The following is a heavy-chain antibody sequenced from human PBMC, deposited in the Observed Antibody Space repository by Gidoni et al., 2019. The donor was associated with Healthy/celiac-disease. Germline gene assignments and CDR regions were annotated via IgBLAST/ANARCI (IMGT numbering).Heavy chain of an antibody. CDR3: TTDLSWNDSGDY. J-gene: IGHJ4*02. Sequence: EVQLVESGGGLVKPGGSLRLSFAASGFIFSNACMSWVSQAPGKGVEWVGRSKRKTDGGTTDYAAPVKGRFTISRDDSKNTLYLQMNSLKTEDTAVYYCTTDLSWNDSGDYWGQGTLVTVSS. D-gene: IGHD1-1*01. CDR1: GFIFSNAC. V-gene: IGHV3-15*01. CDR2: SKRKTDGGTT.